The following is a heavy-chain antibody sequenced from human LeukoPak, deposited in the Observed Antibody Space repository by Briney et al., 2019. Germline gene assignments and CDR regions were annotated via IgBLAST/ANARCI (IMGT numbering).Heavy chain of an antibody. CDR1: GGSISSSSYY. Sequence: SETLSLTCTVSGGSISSSSYYWGWIRQPPGKGLEWIGSIYYSGSTYYNPSLKSRVTISVDTSKNQFSLKLSSVTAADTAVYYCARPDLPTHRDAFDIWGQGTMVTVSS. J-gene: IGHJ3*02. V-gene: IGHV4-39*01. CDR2: IYYSGST. CDR3: ARPDLPTHRDAFDI.